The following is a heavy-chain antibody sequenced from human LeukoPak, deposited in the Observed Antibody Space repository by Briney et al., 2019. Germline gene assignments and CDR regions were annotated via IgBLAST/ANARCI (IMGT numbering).Heavy chain of an antibody. J-gene: IGHJ5*02. V-gene: IGHV1-3*01. CDR2: INAGNGNT. D-gene: IGHD5-24*01. Sequence: GASVKVSCKASGYTFTSYAMHWVRQAPGQRLEWMGWINAGNGNTKYSQKFQGRVTITRDTSASTAYMELSSLRSEDMAVYYCARESLGYNYGSEWFDPWGQGTLVTVSS. CDR1: GYTFTSYA. CDR3: ARESLGYNYGSEWFDP.